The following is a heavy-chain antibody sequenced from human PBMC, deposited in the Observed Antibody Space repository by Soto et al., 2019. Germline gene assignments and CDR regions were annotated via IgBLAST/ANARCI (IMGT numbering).Heavy chain of an antibody. J-gene: IGHJ4*02. CDR3: ARTRVVIRRQPFIDY. CDR1: GGSFSGYY. Sequence: SETLSLTCAVYGGSFSGYYWSWIRQPPGKGLEWIGEINHSGSTNYNPSLKSRVTISVDTSKNQFSLKLSSVTAADTAVYYCARTRVVIRRQPFIDYWGQGTLVTVFS. V-gene: IGHV4-34*01. D-gene: IGHD3-22*01. CDR2: INHSGST.